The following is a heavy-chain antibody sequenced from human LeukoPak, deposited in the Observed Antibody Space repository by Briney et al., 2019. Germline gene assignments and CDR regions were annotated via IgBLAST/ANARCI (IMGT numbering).Heavy chain of an antibody. CDR2: IYTSGST. Sequence: SETLSLTCTVSGGSISSYYWSWIRQPAGKGLEWIGRIYTSGSTNYNPSLKSRVTMSVDTSKNQFSLKLSSVSAADTAVYYCARGSCWYAAGAVDYWGQGTLVTVSS. D-gene: IGHD6-13*01. J-gene: IGHJ4*02. CDR1: GGSISSYY. V-gene: IGHV4-4*07. CDR3: ARGSCWYAAGAVDY.